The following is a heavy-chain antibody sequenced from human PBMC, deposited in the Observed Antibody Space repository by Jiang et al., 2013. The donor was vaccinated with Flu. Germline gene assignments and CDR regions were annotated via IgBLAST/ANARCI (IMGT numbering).Heavy chain of an antibody. J-gene: IGHJ4*02. D-gene: IGHD1-26*01. CDR1: GFPLSLFA. CDR3: ARDLLGAGDEFDY. CDR2: INGGNGFT. Sequence: KASGFPLSLFAVHWVRQAPGQRLEWMGWINGGNGFTKFSQKFQDRVTITRDTSASTVYMELSSLKSEDTAVYYCARDLLGAGDEFDYWGQGTLVT. V-gene: IGHV1-3*01.